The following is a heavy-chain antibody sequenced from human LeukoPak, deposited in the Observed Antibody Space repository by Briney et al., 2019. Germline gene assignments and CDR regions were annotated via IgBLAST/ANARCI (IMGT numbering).Heavy chain of an antibody. V-gene: IGHV1-2*02. Sequence: ASVKVSCKASGYTFTGYYMHWVRQAPGRGLGWMGWINPNSGGTNYAQKLQGRVTMTTDTSTSTAYMELRSLRSDDTAVYYCARATTVTTVPVWFDPWGQGTLVTVSS. J-gene: IGHJ5*02. CDR2: INPNSGGT. CDR1: GYTFTGYY. D-gene: IGHD4-17*01. CDR3: ARATTVTTVPVWFDP.